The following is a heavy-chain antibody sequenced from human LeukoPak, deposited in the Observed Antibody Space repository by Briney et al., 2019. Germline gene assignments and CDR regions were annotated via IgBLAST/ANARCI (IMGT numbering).Heavy chain of an antibody. CDR2: IHTSGST. Sequence: PSETLSLTCTVSGGSISSYYWSWIRQPAGKGLEWIGRIHTSGSTNFNPSPQSRVTISVDKSKNQFSLKLNSVTAADTAVYYCARGPYSSGWYGFDYWGQGTLVTVSS. D-gene: IGHD6-19*01. V-gene: IGHV4-4*07. CDR1: GGSISSYY. J-gene: IGHJ4*02. CDR3: ARGPYSSGWYGFDY.